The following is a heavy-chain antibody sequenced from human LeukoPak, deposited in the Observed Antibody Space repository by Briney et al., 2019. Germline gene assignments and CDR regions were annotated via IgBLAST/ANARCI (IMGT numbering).Heavy chain of an antibody. Sequence: GRSLRLSCAASGFTFSSYGMHWVRQAPGKGLEWVAVISYDGSNKYYADSVKGRFTISRDNSKNTLYLQMNSLRAEDTAVYYCAKSMAHYDSSGYYGRHFDYWGQGTLVTVSS. V-gene: IGHV3-30*18. D-gene: IGHD3-22*01. J-gene: IGHJ4*02. CDR3: AKSMAHYDSSGYYGRHFDY. CDR1: GFTFSSYG. CDR2: ISYDGSNK.